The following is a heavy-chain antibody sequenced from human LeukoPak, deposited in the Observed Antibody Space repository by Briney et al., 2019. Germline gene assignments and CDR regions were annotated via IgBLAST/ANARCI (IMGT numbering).Heavy chain of an antibody. V-gene: IGHV3-23*01. Sequence: GGSLRLFCAASGFTFSSYAMSWVRQAPGKGLEWVSAISGSGGSTYYADSVKGRFTISRDNSKNTLYLQMNSLRAEDTAVYYCAKDLGGDTIFGVVIPTNWFDPWGQGTLVTVSS. CDR3: AKDLGGDTIFGVVIPTNWFDP. J-gene: IGHJ5*02. D-gene: IGHD3-3*01. CDR1: GFTFSSYA. CDR2: ISGSGGST.